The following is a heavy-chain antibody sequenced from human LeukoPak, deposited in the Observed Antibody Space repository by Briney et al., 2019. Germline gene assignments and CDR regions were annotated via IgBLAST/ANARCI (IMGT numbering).Heavy chain of an antibody. J-gene: IGHJ5*02. CDR2: IYYSECT. CDR1: VGSISGYY. Sequence: SETLSLTCTVSVGSISGYYWSWIRQPPGKGLEWIGYIYYSECTYYNPSLKSRVPISVDTSKNQFSMKLSSVTAADTAVYYCARSGILWFGVLLSYNWFDPWGQGTLVTVSS. V-gene: IGHV4-59*01. CDR3: ARSGILWFGVLLSYNWFDP. D-gene: IGHD3-10*01.